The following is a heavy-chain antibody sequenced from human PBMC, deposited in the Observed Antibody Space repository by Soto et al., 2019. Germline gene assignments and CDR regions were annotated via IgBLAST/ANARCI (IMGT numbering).Heavy chain of an antibody. J-gene: IGHJ4*02. CDR2: ISYDGSNK. CDR3: ARMQYSSGWYGSPFDY. Sequence: PGGSLRLSCAASGFTFSSYGMHWVRQAPGKGLEWVAVISYDGSNKCYADSVKGRFTISRDNAKNTLYLQMNSLRAEDTAVYYCARMQYSSGWYGSPFDYWGQGTLVTVSS. CDR1: GFTFSSYG. V-gene: IGHV3-30*03. D-gene: IGHD6-19*01.